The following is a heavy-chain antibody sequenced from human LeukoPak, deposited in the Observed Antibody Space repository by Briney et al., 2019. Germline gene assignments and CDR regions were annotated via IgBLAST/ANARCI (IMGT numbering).Heavy chain of an antibody. V-gene: IGHV1-2*04. CDR2: INPNSGGT. CDR3: ARGGRYCSGGSCYVAFHYYYGMDV. CDR1: GGTFSSYA. J-gene: IGHJ6*02. D-gene: IGHD2-15*01. Sequence: ASVKVSCKASGGTFSSYAISWVRQAPGQGLEWMGWINPNSGGTNYAQKFQGWVTVTRDTSISTAYMELSRLRSDDTAVYYCARGGRYCSGGSCYVAFHYYYGMDVWGQGTTVTVSS.